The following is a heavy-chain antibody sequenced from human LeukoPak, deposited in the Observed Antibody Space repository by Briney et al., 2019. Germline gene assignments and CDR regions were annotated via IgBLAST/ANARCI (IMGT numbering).Heavy chain of an antibody. V-gene: IGHV3-15*01. CDR1: GFTFSNAW. J-gene: IGHJ4*02. CDR3: TTDVLRYFDWLNDY. CDR2: IKSKTDGGTT. Sequence: PGGSLRLSCAASGFTFSNAWMSWVRQAPGKGLKWVGRIKSKTDGGTTDYAAPVKGRFTISRDDSKNTLYLQMNSLKTEDTAVYYCTTDVLRYFDWLNDYWGQGTLVTVSS. D-gene: IGHD3-9*01.